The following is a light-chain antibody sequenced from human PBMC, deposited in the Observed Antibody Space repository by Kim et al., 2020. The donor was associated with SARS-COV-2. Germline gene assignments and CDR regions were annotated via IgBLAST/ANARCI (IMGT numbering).Light chain of an antibody. Sequence: ASVGDVVTITWRASQGIGTWLAWYQYEPGKAPKLLIYGASSLQSGVPSRFSGSGSGTDFTLTISSLQPEDFASYYCQQADTFPPTFGGGTKVDIK. J-gene: IGKJ4*01. CDR1: QGIGTW. V-gene: IGKV1-12*01. CDR2: GAS. CDR3: QQADTFPPT.